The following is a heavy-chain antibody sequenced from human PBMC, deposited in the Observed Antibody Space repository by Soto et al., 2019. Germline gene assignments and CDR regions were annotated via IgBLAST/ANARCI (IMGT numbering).Heavy chain of an antibody. CDR1: GFTVSSNY. CDR2: IYSGGTT. Sequence: EVQLVESGGGLIQPGGSLRLSCAASGFTVSSNYMNWVRQAPGKGLEWVSGIYSGGTTFYADSVKGRFTISRDNSKNTLYLQMNSLRAEDTAVYYCARLVMSGNYTSYFDYWGQGTLVTVSS. CDR3: ARLVMSGNYTSYFDY. D-gene: IGHD1-26*01. J-gene: IGHJ4*02. V-gene: IGHV3-53*01.